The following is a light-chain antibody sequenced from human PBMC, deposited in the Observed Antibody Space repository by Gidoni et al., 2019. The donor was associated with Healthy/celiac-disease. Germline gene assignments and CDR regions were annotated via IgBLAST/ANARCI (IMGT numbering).Light chain of an antibody. CDR2: RTN. CDR1: SGSVSTSYY. V-gene: IGLV8-61*01. CDR3: VLYMGSGSWV. J-gene: IGLJ3*02. Sequence: QTVVTQEPSFSVSPGGTVTLTCGLSSGSVSTSYYPSWYQQTPGQAPRTLIYRTNTRSSGVPDRFSGSILGNKAALTITGAQADDESDYYCVLYMGSGSWVFGGGTKLTVL.